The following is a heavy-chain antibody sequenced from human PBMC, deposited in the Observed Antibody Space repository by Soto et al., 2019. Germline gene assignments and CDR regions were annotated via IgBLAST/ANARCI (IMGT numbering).Heavy chain of an antibody. CDR1: VFSLSNSRMG. Sequence: GPTLVNPTETLTLTCTFSVFSLSNSRMGVSWIRQPPGKALEWLAHIFSNDEKSYSTSLKSRLTISKDTSKSQVVLTMTNMDPVDTATYYCARATAMVLDSSSWPFDYWGQGTLVTVSS. D-gene: IGHD6-13*01. J-gene: IGHJ4*02. V-gene: IGHV2-26*01. CDR3: ARATAMVLDSSSWPFDY. CDR2: IFSNDEK.